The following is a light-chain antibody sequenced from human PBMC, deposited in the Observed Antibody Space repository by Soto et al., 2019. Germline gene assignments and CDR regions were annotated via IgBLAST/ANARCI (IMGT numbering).Light chain of an antibody. CDR1: SSDVGGYNY. CDR3: SSYAGSKTL. CDR2: EVS. J-gene: IGLJ2*01. Sequence: QSALTQPPSASGSPGQSVTISCTGTSSDVGGYNYVSWYQQHPGKAPKLMFYEVSKRPSGVPDRFSGSKSGNTASLTVSGLQAEDEADYYCSSYAGSKTLFGGGTKLTVL. V-gene: IGLV2-8*01.